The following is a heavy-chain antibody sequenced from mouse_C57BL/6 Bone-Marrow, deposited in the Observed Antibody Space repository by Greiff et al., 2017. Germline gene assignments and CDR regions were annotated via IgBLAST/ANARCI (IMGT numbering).Heavy chain of an antibody. V-gene: IGHV14-4*01. J-gene: IGHJ1*03. Sequence: VQLQQSGAELVRPGASVKLSCTASGFNIKDDYMHWVKQRPEQGLEWIGWIDPENGDTEYASKFQGKATITADTSSNTAYLQLSSLSSEDTAVYYWTTFYYTEYFDVWGTGTTVTVSS. CDR2: IDPENGDT. CDR3: TTFYYTEYFDV. D-gene: IGHD1-1*01. CDR1: GFNIKDDY.